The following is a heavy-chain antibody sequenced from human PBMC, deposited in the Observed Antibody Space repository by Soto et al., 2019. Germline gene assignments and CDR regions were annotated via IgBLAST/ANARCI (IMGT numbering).Heavy chain of an antibody. CDR3: AKTNPITAAGYIDY. J-gene: IGHJ4*02. V-gene: IGHV1-18*01. CDR1: GXTFTSYG. D-gene: IGHD6-13*01. CDR2: ISAYNGNT. Sequence: ASVKVSCKASGXTFTSYGISWVRQAPGQGLEWMGWISAYNGNTNYAQKLQGRVTMTTDTSTSTAYMELRSLRSDDTAVYYFAKTNPITAAGYIDYWCQGDLVTISS.